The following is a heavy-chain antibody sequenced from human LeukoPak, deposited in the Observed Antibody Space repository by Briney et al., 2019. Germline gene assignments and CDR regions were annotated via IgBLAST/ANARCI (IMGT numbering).Heavy chain of an antibody. CDR2: IYTSGSA. V-gene: IGHV4-4*07. CDR3: ARGAAQFDP. D-gene: IGHD2-15*01. J-gene: IGHJ5*02. Sequence: SETLSLTCNVSGVSTSSYYWSWIRQPAGKGLEWIGRIYTSGSANYNPSLKSRVTMSVDTSKNQFSPRLSSVTAADTAVYYCARGAAQFDPWGQGTLVTVSS. CDR1: GVSTSSYY.